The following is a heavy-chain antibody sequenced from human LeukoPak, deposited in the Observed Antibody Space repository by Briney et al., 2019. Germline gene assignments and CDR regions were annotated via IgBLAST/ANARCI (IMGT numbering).Heavy chain of an antibody. CDR3: ARGYREDTKSSGYYVGWFDP. CDR2: INWNGGST. D-gene: IGHD3-22*01. Sequence: GGSLRLSCAASGFTFDDYGMSWVRQAPGKGLEWFSGINWNGGSTGYADSVKGRFTISRDNAKNSLYLQMNSLRAEDTALYYCARGYREDTKSSGYYVGWFDPWGQGTMVTVSS. CDR1: GFTFDDYG. V-gene: IGHV3-20*04. J-gene: IGHJ5*02.